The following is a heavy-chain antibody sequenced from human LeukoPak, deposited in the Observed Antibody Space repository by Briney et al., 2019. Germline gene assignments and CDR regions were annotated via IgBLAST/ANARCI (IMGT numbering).Heavy chain of an antibody. Sequence: PSETLSLTCAVSGYSISSSNWWGWIRQPPGKGLEWIGEINHSGSTNYNPSLKSRVTISVDTSKNQFSLKLSSVTAADTAVYYCARTPGGRFDYWGQRTLVTVSS. CDR1: GYSISSSNW. V-gene: IGHV4-4*02. CDR2: INHSGST. J-gene: IGHJ4*02. CDR3: ARTPGGRFDY.